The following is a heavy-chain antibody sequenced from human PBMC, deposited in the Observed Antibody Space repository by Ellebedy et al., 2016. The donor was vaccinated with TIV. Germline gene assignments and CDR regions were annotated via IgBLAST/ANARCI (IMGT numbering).Heavy chain of an antibody. CDR1: GYTFIRSW. J-gene: IGHJ4*02. D-gene: IGHD5-24*01. V-gene: IGHV5-51*01. Sequence: GESLKISCKASGYTFIRSWIGWVRQMPGKGLEWMGIIYPDDSDIRYSPSFQGHVTISADKSINTAYLQWSSLKASDTAMYYCLKPIRDGYKSDFQYWGQGTLVTVSS. CDR2: IYPDDSDI. CDR3: LKPIRDGYKSDFQY.